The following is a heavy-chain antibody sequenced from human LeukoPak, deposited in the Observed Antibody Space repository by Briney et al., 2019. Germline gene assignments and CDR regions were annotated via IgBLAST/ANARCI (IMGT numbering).Heavy chain of an antibody. Sequence: SVKVSCKASGFTFTSSAVQWVRQARGQGLEWIGWIVVGSGNTNYAQKFQERATINRDMSTSTAYMELSSLRSEDTAVYYCATDDVTTGTKTALGYWGQGTLVTVSS. CDR3: ATDDVTTGTKTALGY. CDR2: IVVGSGNT. D-gene: IGHD1-1*01. V-gene: IGHV1-58*01. J-gene: IGHJ4*02. CDR1: GFTFTSSA.